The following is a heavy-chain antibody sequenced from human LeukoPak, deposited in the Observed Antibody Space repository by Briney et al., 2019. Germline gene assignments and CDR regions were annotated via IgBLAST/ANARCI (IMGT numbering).Heavy chain of an antibody. Sequence: ASVKVSCKASGYTFTSYGISWVRQAPGQGLEWMGWISAYNGNTNYAQKLQGRVTMTTDTSTSTVYMELSSLRSEDTAVYYCARDRDCSGGSCYSHFDYWGQGTLVTVSS. CDR1: GYTFTSYG. J-gene: IGHJ4*02. V-gene: IGHV1-18*01. CDR3: ARDRDCSGGSCYSHFDY. CDR2: ISAYNGNT. D-gene: IGHD2-15*01.